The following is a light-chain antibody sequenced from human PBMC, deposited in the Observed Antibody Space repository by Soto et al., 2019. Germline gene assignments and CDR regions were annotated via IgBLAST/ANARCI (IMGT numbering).Light chain of an antibody. CDR1: QSISSW. CDR3: QQYNSYSRNT. J-gene: IGKJ2*01. Sequence: DIQMTQSPSTLSASVGDRVTITGRASQSISSWLAWYQQKPGKAPKLLIYDASSLESGVPSRFSGSGSGTEFTLAISSLQPDDFATYYCQQYNSYSRNTFGQGTKLEIK. V-gene: IGKV1-5*01. CDR2: DAS.